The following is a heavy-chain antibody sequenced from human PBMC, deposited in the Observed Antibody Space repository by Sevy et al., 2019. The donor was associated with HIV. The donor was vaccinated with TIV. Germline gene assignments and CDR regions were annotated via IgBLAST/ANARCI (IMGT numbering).Heavy chain of an antibody. CDR1: GGSISSSSYY. CDR2: IYYSGST. J-gene: IGHJ4*02. D-gene: IGHD6-19*01. CDR3: ARPLYSSGWQFDY. V-gene: IGHV4-39*01. Sequence: SETLSLTCTVSGGSISSSSYYWGWIRQPPGKGLEWIGSIYYSGSTYYNPSLKSRVTISVDTSKNQFSLKLGSVTAADTAVYYCARPLYSSGWQFDYWGQGTLVTVSS.